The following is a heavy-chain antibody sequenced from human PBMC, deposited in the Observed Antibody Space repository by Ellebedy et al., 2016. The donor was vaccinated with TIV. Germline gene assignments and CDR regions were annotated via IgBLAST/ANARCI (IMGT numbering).Heavy chain of an antibody. J-gene: IGHJ5*02. D-gene: IGHD6-6*01. CDR2: FSYIGST. Sequence: SETLSLXCTVSGASISSYYWSWIRQPPGKGLEWLGCFSYIGSTNYNPSLGSRVTISLDTSKNQFSLNLTSVTAADTAVYYCASGSYAPRFDPWGQGTPVTVSP. CDR1: GASISSYY. CDR3: ASGSYAPRFDP. V-gene: IGHV4-59*12.